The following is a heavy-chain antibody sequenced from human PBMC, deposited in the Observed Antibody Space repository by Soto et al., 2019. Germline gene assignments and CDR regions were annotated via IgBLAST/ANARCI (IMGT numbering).Heavy chain of an antibody. Sequence: GESLKISCKGSGYSFNTYWIGWVRQMPGKGLEWMGVIYPDDSDFRYTPSFQGQVTIPPDKSLSTAYLQWSSLKASDSGIYYCARRTGLLYSDWGQGTLVTVSS. V-gene: IGHV5-51*01. D-gene: IGHD2-21*01. CDR1: GYSFNTYW. CDR2: IYPDDSDF. CDR3: ARRTGLLYSD. J-gene: IGHJ4*02.